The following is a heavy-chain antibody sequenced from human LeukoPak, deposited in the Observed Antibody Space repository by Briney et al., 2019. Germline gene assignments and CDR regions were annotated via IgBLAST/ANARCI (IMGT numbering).Heavy chain of an antibody. V-gene: IGHV3-48*01. Sequence: GGSLRLSCAAFGFTFSSYSLNWVRQAPGKGLEWVSYISSSSSTKYYADSVKGRFTIPRDNAKNSLYLQMNSLRAEDTAVYYCAREGENYYDSSGYPTSYYFDYWGQGTLVTVSS. D-gene: IGHD3-22*01. CDR2: ISSSSSTK. CDR3: AREGENYYDSSGYPTSYYFDY. CDR1: GFTFSSYS. J-gene: IGHJ4*02.